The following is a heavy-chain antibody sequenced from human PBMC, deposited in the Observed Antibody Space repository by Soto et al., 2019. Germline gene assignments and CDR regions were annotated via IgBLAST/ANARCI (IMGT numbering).Heavy chain of an antibody. V-gene: IGHV1-18*01. J-gene: IGHJ6*02. CDR1: GYTFTSYG. CDR3: ARDYDILTGYYNVVGMDV. CDR2: ISAYNGNT. D-gene: IGHD3-9*01. Sequence: GASVKVSCKASGYTFTSYGISWVRQAPGQGLEWMGWISAYNGNTNYAQKLQGRVTMTTDTSTSTAYMELRSLRSDDTAVYYCARDYDILTGYYNVVGMDVWGQRTTVTVSS.